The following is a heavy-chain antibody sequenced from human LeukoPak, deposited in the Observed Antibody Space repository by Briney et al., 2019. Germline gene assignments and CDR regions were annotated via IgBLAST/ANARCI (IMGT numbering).Heavy chain of an antibody. CDR1: GGSISSSNYY. J-gene: IGHJ4*02. CDR2: IYYTGST. CDR3: ARLGSSGNDREINY. Sequence: SETLSLTCTVSGGSISSSNYYWGWIRPPPGKGLEWLGSIYYTGSTYYNPSLKSRVTISVDTSKNQFSLKLSSVTAADTAVYYCARLGSSGNDREINYWGQGTLVTVSS. V-gene: IGHV4-39*01. D-gene: IGHD6-19*01.